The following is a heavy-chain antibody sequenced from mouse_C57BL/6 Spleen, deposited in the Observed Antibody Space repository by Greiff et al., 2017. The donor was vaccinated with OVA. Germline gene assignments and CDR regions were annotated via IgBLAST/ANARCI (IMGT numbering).Heavy chain of an antibody. Sequence: QVQLQQPGAELVRPGSSVKLSCKASGYTFTSYWMDWVKQRPGQGLEWIGNIYPSDSETYYNQKFKDKATLTVDKSSSTAYMQLSSLTSEDSAVYYCARSTTVVASDYWGQGTTLTVSS. V-gene: IGHV1-61*01. CDR2: IYPSDSET. J-gene: IGHJ2*01. D-gene: IGHD1-1*01. CDR1: GYTFTSYW. CDR3: ARSTTVVASDY.